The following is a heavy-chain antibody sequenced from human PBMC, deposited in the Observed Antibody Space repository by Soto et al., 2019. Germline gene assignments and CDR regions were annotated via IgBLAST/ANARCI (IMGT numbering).Heavy chain of an antibody. Sequence: GGSLRLSCAASGFTFSSYSMNWVRQAPGKGLEWVSSISSSSSYIYYADSVKGRFTISRDNAKNSLHLQMNSLRAEDTAVYYCARSGIAAAGSRFAFDIWGQGTMVTVSS. V-gene: IGHV3-21*01. J-gene: IGHJ3*02. CDR1: GFTFSSYS. CDR2: ISSSSSYI. CDR3: ARSGIAAAGSRFAFDI. D-gene: IGHD6-13*01.